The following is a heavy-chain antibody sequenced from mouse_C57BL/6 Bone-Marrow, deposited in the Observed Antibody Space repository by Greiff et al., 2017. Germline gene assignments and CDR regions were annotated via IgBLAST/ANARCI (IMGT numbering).Heavy chain of an antibody. CDR3: ARDPIPHDVYYDY. J-gene: IGHJ2*01. V-gene: IGHV5-4*01. Sequence: EVMLVESGGGLVKPGGSLKLSCAASGFTFSSYAMSWVRQTPEKRLEWVATISDGGSYTYYPDNVKGRFTISRDNTKDNMYLQLRLLKSEYTAMYYCARDPIPHDVYYDYWGQGTTLTGSS. CDR1: GFTFSSYA. CDR2: ISDGGSYT. D-gene: IGHD2-3*01.